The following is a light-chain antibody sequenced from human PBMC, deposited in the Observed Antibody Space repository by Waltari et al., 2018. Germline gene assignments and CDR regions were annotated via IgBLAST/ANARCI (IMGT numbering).Light chain of an antibody. CDR2: KVS. V-gene: IGKV2-30*02. J-gene: IGKJ1*01. CDR3: MQGTHWPPGGLFGT. CDR1: QSLVHSDGNTY. Sequence: DVVMTQSPLSLPVTLGQPASISCRSRQSLVHSDGNTYLNWFQQRPGQSPRRLIYKVSNRDSGVPDRFSGSGSDTDFTLKISRVEAEDVGVYYCMQGTHWPPGGLFGTFGQGTKVEIK.